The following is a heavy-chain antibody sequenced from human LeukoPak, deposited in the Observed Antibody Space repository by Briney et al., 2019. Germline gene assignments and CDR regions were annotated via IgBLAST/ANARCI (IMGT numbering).Heavy chain of an antibody. J-gene: IGHJ5*02. Sequence: PGGSLRLSCAASGFTFSSSAMHWVRQAPGKGLEWVAIISYGGSNKHYADSVKGRFTISRDSSKNTLYLQMNSLRAEDTAVYYCAKARDPWGQGTLVTVSS. CDR3: AKARDP. V-gene: IGHV3-30-3*01. CDR1: GFTFSSSA. CDR2: ISYGGSNK.